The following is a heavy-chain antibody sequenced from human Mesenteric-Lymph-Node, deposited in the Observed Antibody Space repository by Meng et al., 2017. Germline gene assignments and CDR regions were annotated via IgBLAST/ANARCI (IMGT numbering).Heavy chain of an antibody. CDR1: GFTLTSYA. J-gene: IGHJ4*01. Sequence: VQGVECGGVVVQPGGSLGLSCEASGFTLTSYAMHWVRLVPGKGLQWVALISYDGKSKHYGDSVRGRFTISRDISSHTLYLQLDSLRPDDSAVYFCARSQSGSWYSGFDYWGQGTLVTVSS. V-gene: IGHV3-30*01. D-gene: IGHD3-10*01. CDR2: ISYDGKSK. CDR3: ARSQSGSWYSGFDY.